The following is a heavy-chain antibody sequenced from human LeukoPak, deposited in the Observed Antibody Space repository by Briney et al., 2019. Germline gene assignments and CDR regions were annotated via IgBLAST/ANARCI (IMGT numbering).Heavy chain of an antibody. J-gene: IGHJ4*02. CDR3: ARDPYYYDSSGYYHGGYYFDY. CDR2: ISYDGSSK. V-gene: IGHV3-30-3*01. D-gene: IGHD3-22*01. CDR1: GFTFSSYA. Sequence: PGRSLRLSRAASGFTFSSYAMHWVRQAPGKGLEWVAVISYDGSSKYYADSVKGRFTISRDNSKNTLYLQMNSLRAEDTAVYYCARDPYYYDSSGYYHGGYYFDYWGQGTLVTVSS.